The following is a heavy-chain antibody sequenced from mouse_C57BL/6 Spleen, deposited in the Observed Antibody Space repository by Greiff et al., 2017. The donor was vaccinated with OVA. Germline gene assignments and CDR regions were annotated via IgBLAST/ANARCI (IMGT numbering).Heavy chain of an antibody. CDR3: ARRDYSWYFDV. D-gene: IGHD1-1*01. J-gene: IGHJ1*03. V-gene: IGHV5-17*01. CDR1: GFTFSDYG. CDR2: ISSVSSTI. Sequence: EVQLVESGGGLVKPGGSLKLSCAASGFTFSDYGMHWVRQAPEKGLEWVAYISSVSSTIYYADTVKGRFTISRDNAKNTLFLQMTSLRSEDTAMXYCARRDYSWYFDVWGTGTTVTVSS.